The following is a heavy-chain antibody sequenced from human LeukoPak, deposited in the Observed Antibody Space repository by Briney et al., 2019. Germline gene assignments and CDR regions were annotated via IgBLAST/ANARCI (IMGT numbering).Heavy chain of an antibody. D-gene: IGHD3-10*01. Sequence: GSSVKVSCKASGGTFSSYAISWVRQAPGQGLEWMGRIIPIFGIANYAQKFQGRVTITADKSISTAYLQWSSLKASDTAMYYCARLPSVRGVDRYFDYWGQGTLVTVSS. CDR1: GGTFSSYA. J-gene: IGHJ4*02. CDR2: IIPIFGIA. CDR3: ARLPSVRGVDRYFDY. V-gene: IGHV1-69*04.